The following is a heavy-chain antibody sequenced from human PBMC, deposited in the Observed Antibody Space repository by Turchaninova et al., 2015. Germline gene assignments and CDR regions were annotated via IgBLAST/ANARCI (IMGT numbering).Heavy chain of an antibody. CDR3: AHRLATSGSEAWFDP. V-gene: IGHV2-5*02. D-gene: IGHD3-10*01. CDR2: IYWDDDK. Sequence: QITLKESGPTLVRPTQTLTLTCTFSGFSLTTDGVGVGWIRQPPGAAPEWLGIIYWDDDKRYSYSLKNRLTITKDTSKNQVVLSMTHVEPLDTGTYYCAHRLATSGSEAWFDPWGPGTLVTVSS. CDR1: GFSLTTDGVG. J-gene: IGHJ5*02.